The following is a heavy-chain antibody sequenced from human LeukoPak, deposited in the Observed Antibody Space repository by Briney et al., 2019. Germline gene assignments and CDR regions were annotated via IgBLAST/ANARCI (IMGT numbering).Heavy chain of an antibody. Sequence: ASVKVSCKASGGTFSSYAISWVQQAPGQGLEWMGGIIPIFGTANYAQKFRGRVTITADESTSTAYMELSSLRSEDTAVYYCARSGDYDATYFFDYWGQGTLVTVSS. CDR2: IIPIFGTA. V-gene: IGHV1-69*01. J-gene: IGHJ4*02. CDR1: GGTFSSYA. D-gene: IGHD4-17*01. CDR3: ARSGDYDATYFFDY.